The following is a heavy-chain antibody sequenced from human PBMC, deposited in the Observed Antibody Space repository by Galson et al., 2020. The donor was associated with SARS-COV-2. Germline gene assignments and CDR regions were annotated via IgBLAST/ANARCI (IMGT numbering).Heavy chain of an antibody. Sequence: GESLKISCKASGYTFTSYYMHWVRRAPGQGLEWMGIINPNSGRTPYAQKFRGRVTMTSDTSASTVYMELSSLRSDDTAVYYCVRDSYERTSKIAARPGYCDHWGQGTLVTVSS. V-gene: IGHV1-46*01. CDR1: GYTFTSYY. J-gene: IGHJ4*02. CDR3: VRDSYERTSKIAARPGYCDH. CDR2: INPNSGRT. D-gene: IGHD6-6*01.